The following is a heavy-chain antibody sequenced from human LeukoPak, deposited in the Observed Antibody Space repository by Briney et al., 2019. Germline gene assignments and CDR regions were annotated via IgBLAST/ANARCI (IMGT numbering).Heavy chain of an antibody. CDR1: GGTFSSYA. D-gene: IGHD2-15*01. V-gene: IGHV1-69*05. CDR2: IIPIFGTA. Sequence: ASVKVSCKASGGTFSSYAISWVQQAPGQGLEWMGGIIPIFGTANYAQKFQGRVTITTDESTSTAYMELSSLRSEDTAVYYCATAGVAGSYYYYYYMDVWGKGTTVTVSS. J-gene: IGHJ6*03. CDR3: ATAGVAGSYYYYYYMDV.